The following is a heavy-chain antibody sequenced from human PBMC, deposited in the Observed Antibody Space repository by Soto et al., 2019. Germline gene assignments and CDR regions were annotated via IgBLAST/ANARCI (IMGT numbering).Heavy chain of an antibody. V-gene: IGHV3-23*01. CDR3: ARDGQYRTDGFDI. Sequence: GGSLRLSCAASGFTYSNHCMSWVRQAPGKGLEWIAGLSRGGGSTYYADSVKGRFTISRDNSKNTLDLIMNSLRVEDTALYYCARDGQYRTDGFDIWGQGTMVTVSS. J-gene: IGHJ3*02. D-gene: IGHD5-12*01. CDR1: GFTYSNHC. CDR2: LSRGGGST.